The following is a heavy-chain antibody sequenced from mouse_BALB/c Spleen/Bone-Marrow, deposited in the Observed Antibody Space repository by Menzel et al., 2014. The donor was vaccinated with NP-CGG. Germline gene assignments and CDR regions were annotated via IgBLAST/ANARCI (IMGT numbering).Heavy chain of an antibody. J-gene: IGHJ1*01. Sequence: EVKLMESGGGLVQPGGSLKLSCVASGFTFSSYGVSWVRQTPDKRLELVATINNNGGSTYYPDSVKGQFTISRDNAKNTLYLQMSRLKSEDTAMYYCARVYGWYFDVWGAGTTVTVSS. D-gene: IGHD1-1*01. V-gene: IGHV5-6-3*01. CDR3: ARVYGWYFDV. CDR1: GFTFSSYG. CDR2: INNNGGST.